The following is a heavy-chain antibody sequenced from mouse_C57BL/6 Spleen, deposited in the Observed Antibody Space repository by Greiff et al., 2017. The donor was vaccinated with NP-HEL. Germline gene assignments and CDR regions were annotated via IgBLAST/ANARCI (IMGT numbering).Heavy chain of an antibody. Sequence: EVHLVESGGGLVKPGGSLKLSCAASGFTFSSYAMSWVRQTPEKRLEWVATISDGGSYTYYPDNVKGRFTISRDNAKNNLYLQMSHLKSEDTAMYYCAREGGDYYGSSYGFAYWGQGTLVTVSA. J-gene: IGHJ3*01. CDR2: ISDGGSYT. D-gene: IGHD1-1*01. CDR1: GFTFSSYA. V-gene: IGHV5-4*01. CDR3: AREGGDYYGSSYGFAY.